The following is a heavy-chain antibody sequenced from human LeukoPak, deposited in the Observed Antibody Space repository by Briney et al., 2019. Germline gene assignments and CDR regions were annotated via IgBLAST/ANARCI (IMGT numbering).Heavy chain of an antibody. CDR1: GYTFTGYY. V-gene: IGHV1-2*02. J-gene: IGHJ4*02. CDR2: INPNSGGT. CDR3: ARGGPDYYDSSGYYYPIDY. D-gene: IGHD3-22*01. Sequence: GASVKVSCKASGYTFTGYYMHWVRQAPGQGLEWVGWINPNSGGTNYAQKFQGRVTMTRDTSISTAYMELSRLRSDDTAVYYCARGGPDYYDSSGYYYPIDYWGQGTLVTVSS.